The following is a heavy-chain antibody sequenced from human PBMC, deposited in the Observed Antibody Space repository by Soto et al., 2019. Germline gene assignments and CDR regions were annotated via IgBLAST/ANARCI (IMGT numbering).Heavy chain of an antibody. CDR1: GYSFTNYW. Sequence: PRESLKISCKASGYSFTNYWIGWVRQMPGKGLEWMGTIYPGDSDTRYSPSFQGQVTFSVDKSINTAYLHWTSLKASDTAIYYCAIQHPLDSSAWYNWGQGTLVTVSS. CDR2: IYPGDSDT. CDR3: AIQHPLDSSAWYN. J-gene: IGHJ4*02. V-gene: IGHV5-51*01. D-gene: IGHD6-19*01.